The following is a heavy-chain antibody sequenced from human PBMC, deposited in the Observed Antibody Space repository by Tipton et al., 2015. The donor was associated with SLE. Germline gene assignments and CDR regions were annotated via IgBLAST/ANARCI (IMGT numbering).Heavy chain of an antibody. CDR1: GGSISSSSYY. CDR3: ARDSRFGYSSSSLFFDY. Sequence: TLSLTCTVSGGSISSSSYYWGWIRQPPGKGLEWIGYIYYSGSTNYNPSLKSRVTISVDTSKNQFSLKLSSVTAADTAVYYCARDSRFGYSSSSLFFDYWGQGTLVTVSS. D-gene: IGHD6-6*01. CDR2: IYYSGST. V-gene: IGHV4-61*01. J-gene: IGHJ4*02.